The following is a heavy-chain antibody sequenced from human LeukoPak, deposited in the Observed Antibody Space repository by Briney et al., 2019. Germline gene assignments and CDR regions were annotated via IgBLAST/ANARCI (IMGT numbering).Heavy chain of an antibody. CDR3: ARVGGGSNTPFDY. CDR1: EFTFSNYW. CDR2: INTDGSTT. Sequence: GGSLRLSCAASEFTFSNYWMHWVRQAPGKGLVWVSRINTDGSTTNYADSVKGRFTISRDNAKNTLYLQMNSLRAEDTAVHYCARVGGGSNTPFDYWGQGTLVTVSS. J-gene: IGHJ4*02. V-gene: IGHV3-74*01. D-gene: IGHD3-16*01.